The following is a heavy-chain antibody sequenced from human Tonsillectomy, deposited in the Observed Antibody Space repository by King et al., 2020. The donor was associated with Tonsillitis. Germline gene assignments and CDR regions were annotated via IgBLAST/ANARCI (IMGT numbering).Heavy chain of an antibody. CDR2: INHSGST. Sequence: VQLQQWGAGLLKPSETLSLTCAVYGGSFSGYYWSWIRQPPGKGLEWIGEINHSGSTNYNPSLKSQGTISVDTSKNQFSLKLSSVTAADTAVYYCAREPGIAAAGDWFDPWGQGTLVTVSS. D-gene: IGHD6-13*01. J-gene: IGHJ5*02. CDR1: GGSFSGYY. CDR3: AREPGIAAAGDWFDP. V-gene: IGHV4-34*01.